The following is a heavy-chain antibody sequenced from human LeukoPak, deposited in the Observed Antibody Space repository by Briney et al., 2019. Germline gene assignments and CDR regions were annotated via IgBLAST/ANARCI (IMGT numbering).Heavy chain of an antibody. Sequence: SSVKVTCKASGGTFSSYAISWVRQAPGQGLEWVGRIIPIFGIANYAQKFQGRVTITADKSTSTAYMELSRLRSEDTAVYYCASTTMVRGVHYGMDVWGQGTTVTVSS. CDR3: ASTTMVRGVHYGMDV. CDR2: IIPIFGIA. V-gene: IGHV1-69*04. D-gene: IGHD3-10*01. CDR1: GGTFSSYA. J-gene: IGHJ6*02.